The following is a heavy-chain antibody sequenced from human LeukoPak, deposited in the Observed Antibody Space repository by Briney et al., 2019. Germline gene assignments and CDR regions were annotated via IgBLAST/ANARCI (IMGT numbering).Heavy chain of an antibody. J-gene: IGHJ4*02. CDR1: GYTFTSYG. V-gene: IGHV1-46*01. D-gene: IGHD3-22*01. CDR2: INPSGGST. CDR3: ARGGYYDSSGYYYFDY. Sequence: GASVKVSCKASGYTFTSYGISWVRQAPGQGLEWMGIINPSGGSTGNAQKFQGRVTMTRDTSTSTVYMELSSLRSEDTAVYYCARGGYYDSSGYYYFDYWGQGTLVTVSS.